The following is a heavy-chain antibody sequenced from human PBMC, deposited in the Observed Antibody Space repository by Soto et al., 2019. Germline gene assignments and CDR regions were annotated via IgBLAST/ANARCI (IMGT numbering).Heavy chain of an antibody. CDR2: IYSEGTP. CDR1: GFTVGSNY. J-gene: IGHJ6*02. Sequence: QRLSCAASGFTVGSNYMSWVRQAPGKGLEWVSVIYSEGTPYYADSVKGRFTISRENSNNTLYLHMNNLRTEDTAVYYCGRSTYYDILSGSYYYYAMDVWGQGTTVTVSS. V-gene: IGHV3-53*01. CDR3: GRSTYYDILSGSYYYYAMDV. D-gene: IGHD3-9*01.